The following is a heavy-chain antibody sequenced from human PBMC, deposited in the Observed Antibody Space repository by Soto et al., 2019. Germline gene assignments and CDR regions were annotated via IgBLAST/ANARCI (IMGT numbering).Heavy chain of an antibody. D-gene: IGHD2-15*01. J-gene: IGHJ6*02. CDR1: GFTFSSYW. V-gene: IGHV3-74*01. CDR3: ARDRVDCSGGSCYSPLYYYYGMDV. CDR2: INSDGSST. Sequence: EVQLVESGGGLVQPGGSLRLSCVASGFTFSSYWMHWVRQAPGKGLVWVSRINSDGSSTSYADSVKGRFTISRDNAKNTLYLQMNSLRAEDTAVYYCARDRVDCSGGSCYSPLYYYYGMDVWGQGTTVTVSS.